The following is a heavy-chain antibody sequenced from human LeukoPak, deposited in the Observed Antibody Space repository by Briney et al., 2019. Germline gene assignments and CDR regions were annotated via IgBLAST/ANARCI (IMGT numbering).Heavy chain of an antibody. V-gene: IGHV1-46*01. Sequence: GASVKVSCKASGYTFTSYYIHWVRQAPGQGLEWMGIINPSGGGTTYAQKFQGRVTLTKDTSMSTVYMEMSSLTSEDTAVFYCARRGTGVDYWGQGTLVTVSS. CDR1: GYTFTSYY. J-gene: IGHJ4*02. CDR3: ARRGTGVDY. CDR2: INPSGGGT. D-gene: IGHD3-16*01.